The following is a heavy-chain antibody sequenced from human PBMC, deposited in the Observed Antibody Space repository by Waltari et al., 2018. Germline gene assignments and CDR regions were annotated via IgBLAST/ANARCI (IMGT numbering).Heavy chain of an antibody. J-gene: IGHJ4*02. V-gene: IGHV1-2*02. CDR3: ARAHPRVVVTATTRSLDY. D-gene: IGHD2-21*02. Sequence: QVQLVQSGAEVKKPGASVKVSCKASGYTFTGYYMHWVRQAPGQGLEWMGWINPNSGGTNYAQKFQGRVTMTRDTSISTAYMELSRLRSDDTAVYYCARAHPRVVVTATTRSLDYWGQGTLVTVSS. CDR1: GYTFTGYY. CDR2: INPNSGGT.